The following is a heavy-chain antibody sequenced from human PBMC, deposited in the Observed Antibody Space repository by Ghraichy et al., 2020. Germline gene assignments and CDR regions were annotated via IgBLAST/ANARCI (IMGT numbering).Heavy chain of an antibody. Sequence: SGPTLVKHTQTLTLTCTFSGFSLSTGRVGVGWIRQPPGKALEWLAVIYWDDDKRYSPSLKSRLTITKDTSKNQVVLTMTNMDPVDTATYYCAHRASHWGYTWFDPWGQGTLVTVSS. D-gene: IGHD7-27*01. CDR2: IYWDDDK. CDR3: AHRASHWGYTWFDP. J-gene: IGHJ5*02. CDR1: GFSLSTGRVG. V-gene: IGHV2-5*02.